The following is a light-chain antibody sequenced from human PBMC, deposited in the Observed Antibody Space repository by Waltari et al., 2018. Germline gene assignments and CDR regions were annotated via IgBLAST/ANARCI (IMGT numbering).Light chain of an antibody. CDR3: QQSYSIPWT. J-gene: IGKJ1*01. CDR2: ATS. Sequence: DIKMTQSPSSLSASVGDRVTITCRASQSISSYLNWYQQKPGKAPKLLIYATSSLQSGVPSRFSGSGSGTDFTLTISSLQPEDFATYYCQQSYSIPWTFGQGTKVEIK. CDR1: QSISSY. V-gene: IGKV1-39*01.